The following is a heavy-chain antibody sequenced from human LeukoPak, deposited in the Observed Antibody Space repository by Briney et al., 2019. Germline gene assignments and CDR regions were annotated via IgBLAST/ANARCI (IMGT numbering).Heavy chain of an antibody. Sequence: PSETLSLTCTVSGGSISSGDYYWSWIRQPPGKGLEWIGYIYYSGSTYYNPSLKSRVTTSVETSKNQFSLKLSSVTAADTAVYYCARDQSKNGSGLDYWGQGTLVTVSS. CDR3: ARDQSKNGSGLDY. V-gene: IGHV4-30-4*08. CDR1: GGSISSGDYY. J-gene: IGHJ4*02. D-gene: IGHD3-10*01. CDR2: IYYSGST.